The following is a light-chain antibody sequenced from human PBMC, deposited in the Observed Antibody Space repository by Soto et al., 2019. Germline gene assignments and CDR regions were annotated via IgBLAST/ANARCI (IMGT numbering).Light chain of an antibody. Sequence: QSVLTQPASVSESPGQSITISCTGTSSDVRSYKFVSWYQQHPGKAPKLIVYEGSKRPSGVSNRFSGSKSGNTASLTISGLQADDEADYYCCSYAGSSNVFGTGTKVTVL. CDR1: SSDVRSYKF. CDR2: EGS. CDR3: CSYAGSSNV. V-gene: IGLV2-23*03. J-gene: IGLJ1*01.